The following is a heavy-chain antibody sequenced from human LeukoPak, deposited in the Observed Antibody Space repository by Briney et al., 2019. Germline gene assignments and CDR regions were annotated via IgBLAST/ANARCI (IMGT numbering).Heavy chain of an antibody. CDR2: ISGSGGST. CDR3: ARSKGFSGYDGGGY. Sequence: GGSLRLSCAASGFTFSSYAMSWVRQAPGKGLEWVSAISGSGGSTYYADSVKGRFTISRDNAKNSLYLQMNSLRAEDTAVYYCARSKGFSGYDGGGYWGQGTLVTVSS. V-gene: IGHV3-23*01. J-gene: IGHJ4*02. D-gene: IGHD5-12*01. CDR1: GFTFSSYA.